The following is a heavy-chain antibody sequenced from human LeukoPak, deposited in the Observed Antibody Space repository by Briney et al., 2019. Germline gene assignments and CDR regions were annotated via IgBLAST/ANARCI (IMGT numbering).Heavy chain of an antibody. J-gene: IGHJ4*02. CDR1: GYTFTSYY. V-gene: IGHV1-46*01. CDR3: ARGYLGYCSNGVCPLPLPFGLPDY. Sequence: ASVKVSCKTSGYTFTSYYMHWVRQAPGQGLEWMGIINPSGGSTSYAQKFQGRVTMTRDTSTSTVYMELSSLRSEDTAVYYCARGYLGYCSNGVCPLPLPFGLPDYWGQGTLVTVSS. CDR2: INPSGGST. D-gene: IGHD2-8*01.